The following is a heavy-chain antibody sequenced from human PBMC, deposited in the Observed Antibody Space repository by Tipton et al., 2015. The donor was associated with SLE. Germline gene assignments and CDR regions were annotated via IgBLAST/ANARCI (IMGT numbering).Heavy chain of an antibody. CDR1: GFTFSSYS. CDR3: ARGKDYGGNVWFNP. D-gene: IGHD4-23*01. V-gene: IGHV4-39*07. CDR2: IYYSGST. J-gene: IGHJ5*02. Sequence: LRLSCSASGFTFSSYSMHWVRQAPGKGLEWIGSIYYSGSTNYNPSLKSRITISVDMSKKQFSLKVSSVTAADTAVYYCARGKDYGGNVWFNPWGQGTLVTVSS.